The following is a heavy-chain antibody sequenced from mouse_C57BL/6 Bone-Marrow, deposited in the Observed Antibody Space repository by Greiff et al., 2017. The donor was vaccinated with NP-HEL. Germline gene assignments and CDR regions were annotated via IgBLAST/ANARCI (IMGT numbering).Heavy chain of an antibody. D-gene: IGHD4-1*01. J-gene: IGHJ1*03. Sequence: VQLQESGPGLVQPSQSLSITCTVSGFSLTSYGVHWVRQSPGKGLEWLGVIWSGGSTDYNAAFISILSISKDNSKSQVFFKMNSLQADDTAIYYCASPLTGSHWYFDVWGTGTTVTVSS. CDR2: IWSGGST. V-gene: IGHV2-2*01. CDR3: ASPLTGSHWYFDV. CDR1: GFSLTSYG.